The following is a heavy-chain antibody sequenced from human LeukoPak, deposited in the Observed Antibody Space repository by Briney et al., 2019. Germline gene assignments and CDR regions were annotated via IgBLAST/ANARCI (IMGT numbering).Heavy chain of an antibody. CDR3: AKDHWSVVVTATNAFDI. V-gene: IGHV3-23*01. Sequence: PGGSLRLSCAASGFTFNSYAMYWVRQAPGKGLEWVSGIFGSGGSAHYADSVKGRFTISRDNSKNTLYLQMNSLRAEDTAVYYCAKDHWSVVVTATNAFDIWGQGTMVTVSS. D-gene: IGHD2-21*02. J-gene: IGHJ3*02. CDR2: IFGSGGSA. CDR1: GFTFNSYA.